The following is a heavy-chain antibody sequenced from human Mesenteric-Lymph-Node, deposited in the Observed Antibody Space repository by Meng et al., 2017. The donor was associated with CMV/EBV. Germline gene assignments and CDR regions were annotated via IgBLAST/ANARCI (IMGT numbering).Heavy chain of an antibody. CDR1: GFTFSSYA. V-gene: IGHV3-23*01. Sequence: GESLKISCAASGFTFSSYAMNWVRLAPGKGLEWVSGISGATGNRTYYADSVKGRFTISRDNSKNTLYLQLDNLRAEDTAVYYCARDVYCSNISCLDDWGQGTLVTVSS. J-gene: IGHJ4*02. CDR3: ARDVYCSNISCLDD. D-gene: IGHD2-2*01. CDR2: ISGATGNRT.